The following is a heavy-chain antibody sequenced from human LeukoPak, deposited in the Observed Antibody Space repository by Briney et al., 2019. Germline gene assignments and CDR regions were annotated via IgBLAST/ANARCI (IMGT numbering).Heavy chain of an antibody. CDR2: INPNRGGT. Sequence: VASVKVSCKASGYTFTGYYMHWVRQAPGQGLEWMGWINPNRGGTNYAQNFQGRVTMTRDTSISTAYMELSRLRSDDTAVYYCAKSRIVGAHCLDYWGQGTLVTVSS. CDR3: AKSRIVGAHCLDY. CDR1: GYTFTGYY. V-gene: IGHV1-2*02. D-gene: IGHD1-26*01. J-gene: IGHJ4*02.